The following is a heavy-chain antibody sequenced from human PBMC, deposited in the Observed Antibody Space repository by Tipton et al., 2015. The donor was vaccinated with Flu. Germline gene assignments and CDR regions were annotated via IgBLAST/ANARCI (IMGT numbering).Heavy chain of an antibody. V-gene: IGHV4-38-2*01. Sequence: LRLSCSVSGDSIGSDYFWGWIRQPPGQGLEWIGNVHRTGNPYYNPSLKSRVTISVDTTKNQFSQKLSSVTAADTAVYYCARSYDDSGRMFDSWGQGTLVTVSS. CDR2: VHRTGNP. D-gene: IGHD4-17*01. CDR1: GDSIGSDYF. J-gene: IGHJ4*02. CDR3: ARSYDDSGRMFDS.